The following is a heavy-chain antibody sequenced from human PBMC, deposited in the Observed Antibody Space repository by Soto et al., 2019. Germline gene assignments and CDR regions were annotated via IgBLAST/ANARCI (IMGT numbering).Heavy chain of an antibody. CDR2: ISTSGAIT. D-gene: IGHD2-15*01. CDR3: TNTCRYCSDGSPWS. V-gene: IGHV3-23*01. CDR1: RFTFSSYA. J-gene: IGHJ4*02. Sequence: VQLLESGGGLVQPGGSLRLSCTASRFTFSSYALSWVRQAPGKGLEWVSAISTSGAITYYAESVRGRFTISRDDSKNTLYLQMTSLRAEDTAVYYCTNTCRYCSDGSPWSWGQGTLVTVSS.